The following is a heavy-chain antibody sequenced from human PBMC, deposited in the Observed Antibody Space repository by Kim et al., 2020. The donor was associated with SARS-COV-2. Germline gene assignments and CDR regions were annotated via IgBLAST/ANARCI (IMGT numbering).Heavy chain of an antibody. V-gene: IGHV2-70*11. D-gene: IGHD6-13*01. Sequence: SGPTLVNPTQTLTLTCTFSGFSLSTSGMCVSWIRQPPGKALEWLARIDWDDDKYYSTSLKTRLTISKDTSKNQVVLTMTNMDPVDTATYYCARINVIAAAGKNGMDVWGQGTTVTVSS. CDR1: GFSLSTSGMC. CDR3: ARINVIAAAGKNGMDV. CDR2: IDWDDDK. J-gene: IGHJ6*02.